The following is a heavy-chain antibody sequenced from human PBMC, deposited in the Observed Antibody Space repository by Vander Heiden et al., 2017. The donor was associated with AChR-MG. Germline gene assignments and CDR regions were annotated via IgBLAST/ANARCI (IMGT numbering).Heavy chain of an antibody. D-gene: IGHD3-3*01. J-gene: IGHJ6*02. CDR3: ARDHDFWSGRGFVYYGMDV. CDR1: GYTFPGYY. CDR2: INPNSGGT. Sequence: QVQLVQSGAEVKKPGASVKVSCKASGYTFPGYYMHWVRQAPGQGLEWMGWINPNSGGTNYAQKFQGWVTMTRDTSISTAYMELSRLRSDDTAVYYCARDHDFWSGRGFVYYGMDVWGQGTTVTVSS. V-gene: IGHV1-2*04.